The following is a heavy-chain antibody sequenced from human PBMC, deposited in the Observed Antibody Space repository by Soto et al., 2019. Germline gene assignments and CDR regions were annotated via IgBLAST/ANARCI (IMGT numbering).Heavy chain of an antibody. V-gene: IGHV3-21*01. CDR3: ARDSVGGSSWYDYYFDY. CDR1: GFTFSSYS. CDR2: ISSSSSYI. Sequence: EVQLVESGGGLVKPGGSLRLSCAASGFTFSSYSMNWVRQAPGKGLEWVSSISSSSSYIYYADSVKGRFTISRDNAKNSLYLQMTSLRAEDTAVYYCARDSVGGSSWYDYYFDYWGQGTLVTVSS. D-gene: IGHD6-13*01. J-gene: IGHJ4*02.